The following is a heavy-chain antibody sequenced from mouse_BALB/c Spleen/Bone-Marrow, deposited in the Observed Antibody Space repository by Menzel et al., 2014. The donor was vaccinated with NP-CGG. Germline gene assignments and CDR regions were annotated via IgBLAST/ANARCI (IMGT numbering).Heavy chain of an antibody. D-gene: IGHD2-4*01. V-gene: IGHV2-9*02. CDR3: ARGDYDYAIDY. CDR2: IWAGGTT. Sequence: VHRVEARAGLVACSPSLAPTCVVSGFSLTRFGVHWVRQPPGNGQEWLGIIWAGGTTNYNSALMSRLSISKDNSKSQVFLKMNRLQTDDTAMYYCARGDYDYAIDYWVQRTSGTVPS. CDR1: GFSLTRFG. J-gene: IGHJ4*01.